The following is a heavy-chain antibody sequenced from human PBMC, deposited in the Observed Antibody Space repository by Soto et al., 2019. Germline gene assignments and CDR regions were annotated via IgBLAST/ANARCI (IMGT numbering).Heavy chain of an antibody. D-gene: IGHD3-16*01. J-gene: IGHJ5*02. V-gene: IGHV1-69*02. CDR3: ARAVCLITFGGVTDPLYP. CDR1: GGTFSSYT. Sequence: QVQLVQSGAEVKKPGSSVKVSCKASGGTFSSYTISWVRQAPGQGLEWMGRIIPILGIANYAQKFQGRVTITADKPTSTAYMELSSLRSEDTAVYYCARAVCLITFGGVTDPLYPWGQGTLVTVSS. CDR2: IIPILGIA.